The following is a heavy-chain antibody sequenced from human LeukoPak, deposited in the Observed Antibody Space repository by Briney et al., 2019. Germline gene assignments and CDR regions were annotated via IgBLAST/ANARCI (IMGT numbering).Heavy chain of an antibody. CDR2: ISYDGSNK. D-gene: IGHD4-17*01. CDR1: GFTFSSYG. J-gene: IGHJ3*02. CDR3: ARGGRDYGDYFHAFDI. Sequence: PGGSLRLSCAASGFTFSSYGMHWVRQAPCKGLEWVAVISYDGSNKYYADSVKGRFTISRDNSKNTLYLQMNSLRAEDTAVYYCARGGRDYGDYFHAFDIWGQGTMVTVSS. V-gene: IGHV3-30*03.